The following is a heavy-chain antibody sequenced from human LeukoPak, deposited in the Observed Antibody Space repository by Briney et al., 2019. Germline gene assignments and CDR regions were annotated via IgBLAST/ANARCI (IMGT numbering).Heavy chain of an antibody. J-gene: IGHJ3*02. Sequence: ASVKVSCKASGGTFRSYAISWVRQAPGQGLEWMGGIIPIFGTANYAQKFQGRVTITTDESTSTAYMELSSLRSEDTAVYYCARAPYYYDSSGYYYEAFDIWGQGTMVTVSS. CDR3: ARAPYYYDSSGYYYEAFDI. CDR1: GGTFRSYA. CDR2: IIPIFGTA. D-gene: IGHD3-22*01. V-gene: IGHV1-69*05.